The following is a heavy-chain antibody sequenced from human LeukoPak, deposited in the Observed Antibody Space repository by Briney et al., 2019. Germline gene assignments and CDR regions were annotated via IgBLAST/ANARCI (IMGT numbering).Heavy chain of an antibody. J-gene: IGHJ4*02. Sequence: PGGSLRLSCTASGFTFSTDGIHWVREAPGKGLEWGAFIQSDGGNQYYADSVKGRFTISRDNSKNTLYLQMNGLRPDDTAVYCCTKGIATEHYRFIFWGQGALVTVSS. CDR1: GFTFSTDG. V-gene: IGHV3-30*02. CDR3: TKGIATEHYRFIF. D-gene: IGHD3-16*02. CDR2: IQSDGGNQ.